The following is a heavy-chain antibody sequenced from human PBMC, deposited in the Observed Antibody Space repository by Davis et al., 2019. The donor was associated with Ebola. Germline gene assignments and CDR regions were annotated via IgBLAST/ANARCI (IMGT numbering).Heavy chain of an antibody. CDR2: IYAGDSDT. D-gene: IGHD3-10*01. Sequence: GGSLRLSCKGSGYSFSTYWIAWVRQTPAKGLEWMGIIYAGDSDTRYSPSFEGQVTISVDRSISTAYLQWSSLKASDIAMYYCARRVTMAHWYFDLWGRGTLVTVSS. CDR3: ARRVTMAHWYFDL. V-gene: IGHV5-51*01. J-gene: IGHJ2*01. CDR1: GYSFSTYW.